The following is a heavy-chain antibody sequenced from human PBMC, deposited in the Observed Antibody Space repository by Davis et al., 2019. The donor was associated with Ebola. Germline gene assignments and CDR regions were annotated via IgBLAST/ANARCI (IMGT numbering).Heavy chain of an antibody. V-gene: IGHV4-34*01. Sequence: PSETLSLTCAVYGGSFSGYYWSWIRQPPGKGLEWIGEINHSGSTNYNPSLKSRVTISVDTSKNQFSLKLSSVTAADTAVYYCARHRHCSGGSCYSGGWFDPWGQGTLVTVSS. CDR2: INHSGST. CDR1: GGSFSGYY. D-gene: IGHD2-15*01. CDR3: ARHRHCSGGSCYSGGWFDP. J-gene: IGHJ5*02.